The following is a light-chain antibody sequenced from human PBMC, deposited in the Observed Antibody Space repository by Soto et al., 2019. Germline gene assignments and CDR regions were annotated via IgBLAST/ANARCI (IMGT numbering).Light chain of an antibody. CDR1: SSDVGGYNY. J-gene: IGLJ1*01. CDR2: DVS. V-gene: IGLV2-14*01. Sequence: QSALTQPASVSGSPGQSITISCTGTSSDVGGYNYVSWYQQRPGKAPKLMIYDVSNRPSGVSNRFSGSKSGNTASLTISGLQAEDEADYYCSSYTSGSTLYVFGTGTKLTVL. CDR3: SSYTSGSTLYV.